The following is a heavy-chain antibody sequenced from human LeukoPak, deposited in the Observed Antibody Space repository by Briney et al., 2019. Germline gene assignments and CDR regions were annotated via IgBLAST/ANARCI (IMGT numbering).Heavy chain of an antibody. V-gene: IGHV3-74*03. D-gene: IGHD5-12*01. CDR2: IESDGSRT. CDR3: ARGGHNLDIEATRYYYGVDD. J-gene: IGHJ6*02. Sequence: AGGSLRLSCAASGFILSDYWMHWVRQGPGGGLVHVSRIESDGSRTTYADSVKGRFTVSRDDAKNTMYLQMNSLRAEDTAVYYCARGGHNLDIEATRYYYGVDDWGQGTTATVSS. CDR1: GFILSDYW.